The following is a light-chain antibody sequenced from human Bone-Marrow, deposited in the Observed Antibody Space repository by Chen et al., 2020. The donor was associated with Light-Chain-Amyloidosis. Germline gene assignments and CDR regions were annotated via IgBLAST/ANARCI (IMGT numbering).Light chain of an antibody. CDR1: QSVLYSSNNKNY. V-gene: IGKV4-1*01. J-gene: IGKJ4*01. Sequence: DIVMTQSPDSLAVSLGERATINCKSSQSVLYSSNNKNYLDWYQQKPGQPPKLLIYWASTRESGVPDRFSRSGSGTDFTLTISSLQAEDVAVHYGQQYYRTPSLGGGTKVEIK. CDR3: QQYYRTPS. CDR2: WAS.